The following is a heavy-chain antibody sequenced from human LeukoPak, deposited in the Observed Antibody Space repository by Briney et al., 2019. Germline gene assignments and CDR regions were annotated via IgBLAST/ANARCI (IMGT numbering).Heavy chain of an antibody. V-gene: IGHV1-2*02. CDR2: INPNSGGT. CDR3: ASPRIRNVFDI. CDR1: GYPFIGNY. D-gene: IGHD1-1*01. J-gene: IGHJ3*02. Sequence: ASVKVSCKASGYPFIGNYIHWVRQAPGQGLEWMGWINPNSGGTHYAQKFQGSVTMTRDTSISTAYMELSRLRSDDTAVYYCASPRIRNVFDIWGQGTMVTVSS.